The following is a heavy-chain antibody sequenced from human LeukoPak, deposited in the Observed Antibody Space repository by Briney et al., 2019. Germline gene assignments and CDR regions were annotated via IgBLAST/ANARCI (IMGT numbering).Heavy chain of an antibody. Sequence: GESLRLSCTGSGFTFSWYWMSWVRQAPGKGLEWVANIKQDGSVQYYADSVKGRFTISRDNAKNSLSPQMNSLRVEDTAVYYCTRDEVWGQGALVTVSS. J-gene: IGHJ4*02. V-gene: IGHV3-7*04. CDR2: IKQDGSVQ. CDR1: GFTFSWYW. CDR3: TRDEV.